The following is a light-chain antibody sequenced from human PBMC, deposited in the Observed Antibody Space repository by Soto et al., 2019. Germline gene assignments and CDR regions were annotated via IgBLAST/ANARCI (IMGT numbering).Light chain of an antibody. Sequence: EIVLTQSPATLSLSPGERATLSCRASQSVSSYLAWYQQKPGQAPRLLIYDASNRATGIPARFSGSGSGTDFTLTISSLEPEDSAVYYCQQYNNWPLWTFGQGTKVDIK. CDR3: QQYNNWPLWT. V-gene: IGKV3-11*01. CDR1: QSVSSY. J-gene: IGKJ1*01. CDR2: DAS.